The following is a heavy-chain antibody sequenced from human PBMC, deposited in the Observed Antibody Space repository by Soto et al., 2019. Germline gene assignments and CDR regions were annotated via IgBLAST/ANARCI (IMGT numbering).Heavy chain of an antibody. CDR2: INPNSGGT. Sequence: ASVKLSCKASGYTFTGYYMHWVRQAPGQGLEWMGWINPNSGGTNYAQKFQGWVTMTRDTSISTAYMELSRLRSDDTAVYYCARDNLAGLLTNMDPEDTATYYCAHYSGYDLADFDYWGQGTLVTVSS. CDR3: ARDNLAGLLTNMDPEDTATYYCAHYSGYDLADFDY. D-gene: IGHD5-12*01. V-gene: IGHV1-2*04. J-gene: IGHJ4*02. CDR1: GYTFTGYY.